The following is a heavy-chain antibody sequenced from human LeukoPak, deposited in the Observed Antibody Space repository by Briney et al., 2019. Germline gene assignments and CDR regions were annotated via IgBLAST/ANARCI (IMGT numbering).Heavy chain of an antibody. CDR1: GFTFSDAW. CDR3: TTDWYYYDSSGYYPIF. V-gene: IGHV3-15*01. J-gene: IGHJ4*02. CDR2: IKSKSDGGTT. Sequence: PGGSLRLSCAASGFTFSDAWMSWVRQAPGKGLEWVGRIKSKSDGGTTDCAAPVKGRFTISRDDSKNTLYLQMNSLKTEDTAVYYCTTDWYYYDSSGYYPIFWGQGTLVTVSS. D-gene: IGHD3-22*01.